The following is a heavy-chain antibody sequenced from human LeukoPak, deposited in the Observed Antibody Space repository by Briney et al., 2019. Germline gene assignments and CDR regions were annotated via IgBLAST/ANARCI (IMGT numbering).Heavy chain of an antibody. CDR2: ISSSGSTI. V-gene: IGHV3-11*01. CDR3: AKYYDSSGYYSPFDY. CDR1: GFTFSDYY. J-gene: IGHJ4*02. D-gene: IGHD3-22*01. Sequence: PGGSLRLSYAASGFTFSDYYMSWIRQAPGKGLEWVSYISSSGSTIYYADSVKGRFTISRDNAKNSLYLQMNSLRAEDTAVYYCAKYYDSSGYYSPFDYWGQGILVTVSS.